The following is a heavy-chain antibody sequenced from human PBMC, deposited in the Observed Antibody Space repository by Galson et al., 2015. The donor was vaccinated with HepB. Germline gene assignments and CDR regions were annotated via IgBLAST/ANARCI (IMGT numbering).Heavy chain of an antibody. V-gene: IGHV6-1*01. J-gene: IGHJ3*02. CDR2: TYYRSKWNN. CDR3: ARNLFDI. Sequence: CAISGDSVSSNSATWNWIRQSPSRGLEWLGGTYYRSKWNNDYAISLKSRITINPDTSKNQFSLQLNSVTPEDTAVYYCARNLFDIWGQGTMVTVSS. CDR1: GDSVSSNSAT.